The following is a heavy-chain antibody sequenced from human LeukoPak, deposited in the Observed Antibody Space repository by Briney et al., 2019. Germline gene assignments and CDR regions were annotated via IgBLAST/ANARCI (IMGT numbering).Heavy chain of an antibody. CDR2: ISEAI. J-gene: IGHJ4*02. Sequence: PGGSLRLSCIASRFVFSRDNMNWVRRAPGKGLECVAHISEAIYYADSVQGRFTISRDNAKNSLYLQMSNLRAEDTAMYYCVREVGRPKTFYFDSWGRGTPVTVSS. V-gene: IGHV3-48*04. D-gene: IGHD3-16*01. CDR1: RFVFSRDN. CDR3: VREVGRPKTFYFDS.